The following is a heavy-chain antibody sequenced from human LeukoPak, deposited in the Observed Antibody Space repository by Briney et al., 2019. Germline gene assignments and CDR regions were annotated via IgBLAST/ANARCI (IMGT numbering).Heavy chain of an antibody. D-gene: IGHD2-15*01. CDR1: RFTFSTSW. V-gene: IGHV3-7*01. CDR2: IKKTGSET. Sequence: GGSLRLSCAASRFTFSTSWMSWVRQAPGKGLEWVAYIKKTGSETYYVDSVKGRFTITRDNTRNSLFLQMYSLRAEDTAVYFCAREDGYCSGGNCYSYFDSWGQGTLVTVSS. J-gene: IGHJ4*02. CDR3: AREDGYCSGGNCYSYFDS.